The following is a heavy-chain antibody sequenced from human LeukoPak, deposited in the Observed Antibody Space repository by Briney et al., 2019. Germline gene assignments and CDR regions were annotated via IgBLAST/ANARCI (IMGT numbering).Heavy chain of an antibody. D-gene: IGHD2-8*01. CDR3: ARDSLLGYCTNGVCYPDY. Sequence: PGRSLTLSCAASGFIFDNYGMHWVRQAPGKGLEWVSGISWTGSNIGYADSVKGRFTTSRDNAKNSLYLQMDSLRAEDTALYYCARDSLLGYCTNGVCYPDYWGQGTLVTVSS. J-gene: IGHJ4*02. CDR1: GFIFDNYG. CDR2: ISWTGSNI. V-gene: IGHV3-9*01.